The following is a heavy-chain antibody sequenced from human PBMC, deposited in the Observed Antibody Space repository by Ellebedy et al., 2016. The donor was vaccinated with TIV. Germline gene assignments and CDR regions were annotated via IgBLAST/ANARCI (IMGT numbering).Heavy chain of an antibody. Sequence: SETLSLXXTVSGDFISSYYWSWIRQPPGKGLECIGYIYYNGNTNYNPSLKSRVTISVDTSKNQFSLKLSSVTAADTAVYYCARYRSGIVVVPAHYGMDVWGQGTTVTVSS. CDR3: ARYRSGIVVVPAHYGMDV. V-gene: IGHV4-59*08. J-gene: IGHJ6*02. CDR1: GDFISSYY. D-gene: IGHD2-2*01. CDR2: IYYNGNT.